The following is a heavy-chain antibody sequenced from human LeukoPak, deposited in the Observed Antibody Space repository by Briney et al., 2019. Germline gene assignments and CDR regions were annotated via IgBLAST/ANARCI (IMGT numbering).Heavy chain of an antibody. J-gene: IGHJ5*02. D-gene: IGHD3-16*01. Sequence: PSETLSLTCTVSGGSISSYYWSWIRQPPGKGLEWIGYIHTSGSTNYNPSLKSRVTISVDTSKNQSSLKLSSVTAADTAVYYCARRRMLGVSGGCCWFDPWGQGTLVTVSS. CDR2: IHTSGST. CDR3: ARRRMLGVSGGCCWFDP. V-gene: IGHV4-4*09. CDR1: GGSISSYY.